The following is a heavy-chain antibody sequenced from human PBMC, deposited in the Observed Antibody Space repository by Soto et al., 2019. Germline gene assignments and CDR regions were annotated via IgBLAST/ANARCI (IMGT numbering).Heavy chain of an antibody. CDR3: AHGNYGGSGYYWDS. CDR1: GFSLSASGAG. V-gene: IGHV2-5*02. D-gene: IGHD6-19*01. CDR2: IYWDGGG. Sequence: SGPTLVNPTETLTLTCSFSGFSLSASGAGVGWIRQPPGKALEWLALIYWDGGGRYSPSLKSRLTVTKDTSINHVVLTLTNVDPGDTGTYYCAHGNYGGSGYYWDSWGQGTRVTVSS. J-gene: IGHJ4*02.